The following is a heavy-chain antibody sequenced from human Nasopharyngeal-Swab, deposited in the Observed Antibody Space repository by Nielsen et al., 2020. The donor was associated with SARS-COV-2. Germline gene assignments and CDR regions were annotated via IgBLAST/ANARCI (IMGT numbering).Heavy chain of an antibody. V-gene: IGHV1-18*04. J-gene: IGHJ4*02. CDR1: GYTFTSYY. D-gene: IGHD3-3*01. CDR3: ARHGVAEDY. Sequence: ASVKVSCKPSGYTFTSYYIHWVRQARGQGLEWMGWIGAYNGNTNYAQKFQDRVTMTTDTSTSTVYMELRSLRSDDTAVYYCARHGVAEDYWGQGTLVTVSS. CDR2: IGAYNGNT.